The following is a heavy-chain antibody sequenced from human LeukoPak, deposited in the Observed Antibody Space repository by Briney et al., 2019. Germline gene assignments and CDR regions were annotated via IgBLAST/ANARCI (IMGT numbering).Heavy chain of an antibody. CDR3: AKDPSLWFGESDAFDI. D-gene: IGHD3-10*01. V-gene: IGHV3-23*01. J-gene: IGHJ3*02. Sequence: GGSLRLSCAASGFTFSSYAMSWVRQAPGKGLEWVSVISGSGVGTYYADSVKGRFTISRDNSKKTLYLQMNTLRAEDSAVYYCAKDPSLWFGESDAFDIWGQGTMVTVSS. CDR2: ISGSGVGT. CDR1: GFTFSSYA.